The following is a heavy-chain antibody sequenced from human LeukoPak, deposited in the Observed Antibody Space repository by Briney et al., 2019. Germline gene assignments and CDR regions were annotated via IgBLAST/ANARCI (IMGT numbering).Heavy chain of an antibody. J-gene: IGHJ4*02. CDR2: INYSETT. Sequence: PSETLSLTCAVYSGSVTNYYWTWIRQPPGKGLEWIGEINYSETTNYNPSFESRVTMSVDASKRQFSLKMSSVTAADTAVYYCARRKRMTMIVVGMGPLDYWGQGILVTVSS. CDR3: ARRKRMTMIVVGMGPLDY. V-gene: IGHV4-34*01. D-gene: IGHD3-22*01. CDR1: SGSVTNYY.